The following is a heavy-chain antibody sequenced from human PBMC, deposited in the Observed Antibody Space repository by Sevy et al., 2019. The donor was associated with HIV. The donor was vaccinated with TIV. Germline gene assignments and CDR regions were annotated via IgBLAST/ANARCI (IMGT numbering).Heavy chain of an antibody. D-gene: IGHD3-3*01. J-gene: IGHJ3*02. V-gene: IGHV2-5*02. Sequence: SGPTLVKPTQTLTLTCTFSGFSLSTSGVGVGWIRQPPGKALEWLALISWDDDKRYSPSLKSRLTITKDTSKNQVVLTITNMDPVDTATYYCAHRLHEITIFGVVITNDAFDIWGQGTMVTVSS. CDR3: AHRLHEITIFGVVITNDAFDI. CDR1: GFSLSTSGVG. CDR2: ISWDDDK.